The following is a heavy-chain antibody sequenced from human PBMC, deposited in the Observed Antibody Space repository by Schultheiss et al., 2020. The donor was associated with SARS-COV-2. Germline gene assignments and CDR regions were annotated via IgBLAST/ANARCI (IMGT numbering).Heavy chain of an antibody. J-gene: IGHJ6*02. CDR2: ISSNGGST. Sequence: GGSLRLSCAASGFTFDDYAMHWVRQAPGKGLEYVSAISSNGGSTYYADSVKGRFTISRDNAKNSLYLQMNSLRAEDTAVYYCAREGSSGLYYYYYGMDVCGQVATVTVSS. V-gene: IGHV3-64*04. CDR1: GFTFDDYA. CDR3: AREGSSGLYYYYYGMDV. D-gene: IGHD6-19*01.